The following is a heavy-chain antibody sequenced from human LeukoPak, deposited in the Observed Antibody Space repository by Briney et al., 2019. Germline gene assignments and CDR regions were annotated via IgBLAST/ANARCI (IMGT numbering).Heavy chain of an antibody. CDR1: GFTFDDYA. Sequence: GGSLRLSCAASGFTFDDYAMHWVRQAPGKGLEWVSLISGDGGSTYYADSVKGRFTISRDNSKNSLYLQMNSLRTEDTALYYCAKDGTVGDYVCGSSDYWGQGTLVTVSS. J-gene: IGHJ4*02. CDR2: ISGDGGST. V-gene: IGHV3-43*02. D-gene: IGHD3-16*01. CDR3: AKDGTVGDYVCGSSDY.